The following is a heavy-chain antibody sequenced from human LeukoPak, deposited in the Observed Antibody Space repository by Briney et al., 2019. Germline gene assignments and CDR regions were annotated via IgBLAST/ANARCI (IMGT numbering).Heavy chain of an antibody. CDR3: ARRPPTVRGTKFDY. Sequence: SETLSLTCTVSGNSTSSGDYYWSWIRQPAGKGLEWIGRIYTSGSTTYNPSLKSRVTISVDTSKNQFSLKLSSVTAADTAVYYCARRPPTVRGTKFDYWGQGTLVTVSS. CDR1: GNSTSSGDYY. D-gene: IGHD3-10*01. V-gene: IGHV4-61*02. J-gene: IGHJ4*02. CDR2: IYTSGST.